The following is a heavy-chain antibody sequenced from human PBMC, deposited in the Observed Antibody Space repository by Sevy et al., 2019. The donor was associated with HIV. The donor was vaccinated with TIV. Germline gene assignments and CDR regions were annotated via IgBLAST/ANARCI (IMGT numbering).Heavy chain of an antibody. D-gene: IGHD3-22*01. CDR3: ASTDYYDSDGYYLYAFDI. J-gene: IGHJ3*02. Sequence: ASVKVSCKAFGGTFSSYAISWVRHAPGQGLEWMGGIIPISATANYAQKFQGRVTITADESTSTAYMEMSGLRSEDTAVYYCASTDYYDSDGYYLYAFDIWGQGTMVTVSS. CDR2: IIPISATA. V-gene: IGHV1-69*13. CDR1: GGTFSSYA.